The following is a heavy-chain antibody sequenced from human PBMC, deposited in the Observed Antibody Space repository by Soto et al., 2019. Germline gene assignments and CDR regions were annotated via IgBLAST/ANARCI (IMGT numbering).Heavy chain of an antibody. J-gene: IGHJ4*02. CDR3: AHRGAMVREFDY. Sequence: QITLKESGPTLVKPTQTLTLTCTFSGFSLSTSGVGVGWIRQPPGKALEWLALIYWDDDKRYSPSLKSRLTIPKATSKNQVVLTMTNMDPVDTATYYCAHRGAMVREFDYWGQGTLVTVSS. D-gene: IGHD3-10*01. V-gene: IGHV2-5*02. CDR2: IYWDDDK. CDR1: GFSLSTSGVG.